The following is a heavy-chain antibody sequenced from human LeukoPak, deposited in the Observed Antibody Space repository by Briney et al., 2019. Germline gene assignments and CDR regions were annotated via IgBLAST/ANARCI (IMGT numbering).Heavy chain of an antibody. J-gene: IGHJ6*03. Sequence: PGGSLRLSCAASGFTFSIYTMSWVRQAPGKGLEWVSAISDSGFGTYYADSVKGRFTISRYNSKNTLYLQMNSLRAEDTAIYYCAKGTYCDGGACPPGIYYYYYMDVWGKGTTVTVSS. CDR2: ISDSGFGT. CDR1: GFTFSIYT. D-gene: IGHD2-8*02. V-gene: IGHV3-23*01. CDR3: AKGTYCDGGACPPGIYYYYYMDV.